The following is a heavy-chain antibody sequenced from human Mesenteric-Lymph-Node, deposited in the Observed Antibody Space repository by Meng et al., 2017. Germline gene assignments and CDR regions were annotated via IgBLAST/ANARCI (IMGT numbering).Heavy chain of an antibody. CDR2: ISPIIGLA. J-gene: IGHJ5*02. CDR3: TRDSVNGWYRWFDP. D-gene: IGHD6-19*01. V-gene: IGHV1-69*04. Sequence: SVKVSCKASGGTFSSYAISWVRQTPGHGLEWMGRISPIIGLAEYAQKFQARVTMTADMSTSTVDMELSTLRSDDTAIYYCTRDSVNGWYRWFDPWGQGTLVTVSS. CDR1: GGTFSSYA.